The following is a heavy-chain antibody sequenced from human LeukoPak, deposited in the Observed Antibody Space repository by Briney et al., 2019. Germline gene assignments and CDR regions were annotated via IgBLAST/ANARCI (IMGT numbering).Heavy chain of an antibody. D-gene: IGHD3-3*01. CDR2: ISWNSGSI. CDR1: GLTFDDYA. V-gene: IGHV3-9*01. CDR3: ALGIFTNFDY. Sequence: GRSLRLSCAASGLTFDDYAMHWVRQAPGKGLEWVSGISWNSGSIGYADSVKGRFTISRDNAKNSLYLQMNSLRAEDTALYYCALGIFTNFDYWGQGTLVTVSS. J-gene: IGHJ4*02.